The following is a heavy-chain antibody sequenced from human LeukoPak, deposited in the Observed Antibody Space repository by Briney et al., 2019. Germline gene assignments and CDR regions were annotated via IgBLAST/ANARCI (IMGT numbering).Heavy chain of an antibody. CDR1: GFTFSSYS. D-gene: IGHD3-10*01. V-gene: IGHV3-48*04. J-gene: IGHJ5*02. CDR3: ARERRYYYGSGSPMGLDP. CDR2: ISSSSSTI. Sequence: GGSLRLSCAASGFTFSSYSMNWVRQAPGKGLEWVSYISSSSSTIYYADSVKGRFTISRDNAKNSLYLQMNSLRAEDTAVYYCARERRYYYGSGSPMGLDPWGQGTLVTVSS.